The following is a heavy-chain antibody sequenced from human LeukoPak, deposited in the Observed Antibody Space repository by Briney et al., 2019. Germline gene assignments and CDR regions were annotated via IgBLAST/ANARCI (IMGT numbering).Heavy chain of an antibody. CDR3: ARVFWEYYYDSSGYYHFDY. CDR1: GDSVSSNTAA. Sequence: SQTLSLTCAISGDSVSSNTAAWNWIRQSPSRGLEWLGRTYYRSKWYNDFAVSVKSRIIINPDTSKNQFSLKLSSVTAADTAVYYCARVFWEYYYDSSGYYHFDYWGQGTLVTVSS. D-gene: IGHD3-22*01. V-gene: IGHV6-1*01. CDR2: TYYRSKWYN. J-gene: IGHJ4*02.